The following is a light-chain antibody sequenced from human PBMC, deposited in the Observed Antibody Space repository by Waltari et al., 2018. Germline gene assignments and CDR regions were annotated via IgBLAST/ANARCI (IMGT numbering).Light chain of an antibody. CDR2: TAS. CDR1: QSISNY. V-gene: IGKV1-39*01. CDR3: QQSYSAPPT. Sequence: DIQMTKSPSSLSESVGDRVTITCRASQSISNYLNWFQHKPGKAPKLLIYTASSLQSGASSRFSGSGSGTDFTLTISSLQPEDFATYYCQQSYSAPPTFGGGTKVEIK. J-gene: IGKJ4*01.